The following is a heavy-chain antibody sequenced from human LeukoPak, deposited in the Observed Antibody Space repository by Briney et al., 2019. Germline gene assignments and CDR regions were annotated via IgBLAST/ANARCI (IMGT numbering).Heavy chain of an antibody. D-gene: IGHD1-26*01. J-gene: IGHJ4*02. CDR1: GYTFTSYG. Sequence: ASVKVSCKASGYTFTSYGISWVRQAPGQGLEWMGWISAYNGNTNYAQKLQGRVTMTTDTSTSTAYMELRSLRSDDTAVYYCARDRTRPWELQLYFDYWGQGTLVTVSS. V-gene: IGHV1-18*01. CDR2: ISAYNGNT. CDR3: ARDRTRPWELQLYFDY.